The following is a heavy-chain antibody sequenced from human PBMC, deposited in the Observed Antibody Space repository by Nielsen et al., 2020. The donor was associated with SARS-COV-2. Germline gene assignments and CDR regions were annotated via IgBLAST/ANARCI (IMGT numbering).Heavy chain of an antibody. CDR2: ISHSGTT. D-gene: IGHD2-15*01. CDR1: GESFSGYY. CDR3: ARGPYCSGGSCYANWFDP. Sequence: SETLSLTCAVSGESFSGYYQWSWIRQPPGKGLEWIGEISHSGTTNYNPSLKSRVTISVDTSKNQFSLKLSSVTAADTAVYYCARGPYCSGGSCYANWFDPWGQGTLVTVSS. J-gene: IGHJ5*02. V-gene: IGHV4-34*01.